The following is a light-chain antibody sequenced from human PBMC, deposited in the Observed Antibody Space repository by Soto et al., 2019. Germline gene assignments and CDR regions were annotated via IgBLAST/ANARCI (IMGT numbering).Light chain of an antibody. CDR3: QQYNSYLWT. CDR2: DAS. Sequence: DIQMSQTPSSLSASVGDRVTITCRASQSISSWLVWYQQKPGKGPKVLIYDASSLESGVPSKFSGSESGTEFTLTIRSLQPNNFAPEYFQQYNSYLWTFGQGTKV. CDR1: QSISSW. J-gene: IGKJ1*01. V-gene: IGKV1-5*01.